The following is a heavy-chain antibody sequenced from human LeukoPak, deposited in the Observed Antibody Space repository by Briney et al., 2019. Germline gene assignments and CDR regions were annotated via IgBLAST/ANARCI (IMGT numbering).Heavy chain of an antibody. D-gene: IGHD3-3*01. J-gene: IGHJ4*02. CDR1: GGSISSYH. CDR2: IYYSGST. V-gene: IGHV4-59*08. CDR3: ARIGYDFWSGYYPY. Sequence: SETLSLTCTVSGGSISSYHWSWIRQPPGKGLEWIGYIYYSGSTNYNPSLKSRVTISVDTSKNQFSLKLSSVTAADTAVYYCARIGYDFWSGYYPYWGQGTLVTVSS.